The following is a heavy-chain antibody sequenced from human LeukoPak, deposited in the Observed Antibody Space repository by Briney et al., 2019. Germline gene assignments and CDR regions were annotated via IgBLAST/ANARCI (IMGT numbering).Heavy chain of an antibody. D-gene: IGHD3-16*01. J-gene: IGHJ4*02. Sequence: SETLSLTCTVSGGSISSYYWSWIRQPPGKGLEWIGYIYYSGSTNYNPSLKSRVTISVDTSKNQFSQKLSSVTAADTAVYYCARDRLTYYFDYWGQGTLVTVSS. CDR2: IYYSGST. CDR3: ARDRLTYYFDY. CDR1: GGSISSYY. V-gene: IGHV4-59*01.